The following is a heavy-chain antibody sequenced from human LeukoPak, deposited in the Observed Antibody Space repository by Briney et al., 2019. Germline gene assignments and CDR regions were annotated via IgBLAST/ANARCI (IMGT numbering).Heavy chain of an antibody. D-gene: IGHD2-15*01. CDR3: ARYRDSGGRLAFDI. V-gene: IGHV4-31*11. CDR2: IYYSGTT. J-gene: IGHJ3*02. Sequence: PSETLSLTCAVYGGSFGGYYWNWIRQHPGKGLEWIGYIYYSGTTYYNPSLESRVTMSVDTSKNQFSLKLSSVTAADTAVYYCARYRDSGGRLAFDIWGQGTMVTISS. CDR1: GGSFGGYY.